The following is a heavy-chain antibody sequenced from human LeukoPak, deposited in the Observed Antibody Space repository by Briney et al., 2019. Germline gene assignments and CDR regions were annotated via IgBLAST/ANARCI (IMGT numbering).Heavy chain of an antibody. CDR2: IKSKTDGGTT. J-gene: IGHJ6*03. CDR1: GFTFSNAW. V-gene: IGHV3-15*01. CDR3: TTELESFGYYYYMDV. D-gene: IGHD3-3*01. Sequence: PGGSLRLSCAASGFTFSNAWMSWVRQAPGKGLEWVGRIKSKTDGGTTDYAAPVKGRFTISRDDSKNTLYLQMNSLKTEDTAVYYCTTELESFGYYYYMDVWGKGTTVTVSS.